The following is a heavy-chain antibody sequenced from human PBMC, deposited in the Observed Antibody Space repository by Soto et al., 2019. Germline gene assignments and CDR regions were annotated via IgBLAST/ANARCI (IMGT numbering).Heavy chain of an antibody. CDR3: AADYLRHNSLNGYYYSYGMDV. D-gene: IGHD4-17*01. J-gene: IGHJ6*02. V-gene: IGHV3-23*01. CDR2: IGSNGADK. Sequence: GGSLRLSCAASGITFSTYAMSWVRRAPGKGLEWVSTIGSNGADKQYADFVKGRFTVSRDSSKSTLSLQMNSLRAEDTAVYYCAADYLRHNSLNGYYYSYGMDVWGQGTTVTVSS. CDR1: GITFSTYA.